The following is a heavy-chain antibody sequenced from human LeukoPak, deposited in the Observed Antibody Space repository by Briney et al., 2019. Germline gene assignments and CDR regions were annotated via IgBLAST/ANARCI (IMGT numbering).Heavy chain of an antibody. CDR2: INSDGSST. V-gene: IGHV3-74*01. CDR1: GFTFSGYW. D-gene: IGHD1-26*01. Sequence: QPGGSLRLSCAASGFTFSGYWMHWVRHAPGKGLVWVSPINSDGSSTSYADSVKGRFTISRDNAKNTLYLQMNSLRAEDTAVYYCARGPYGGGYYVGDFWGQGSLLTVSS. CDR3: ARGPYGGGYYVGDF. J-gene: IGHJ4*02.